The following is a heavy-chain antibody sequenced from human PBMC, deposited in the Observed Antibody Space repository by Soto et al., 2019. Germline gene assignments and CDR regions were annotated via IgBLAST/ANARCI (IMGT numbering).Heavy chain of an antibody. Sequence: ASVKVSCKASGYTFTSYDINWVRQATGQGLEWMGWMNPNSGNTGYAQKFQGRVTMTRNTSISTAYMELSSLRSEDTAVYYCARGRHDSSGYYYDYWGQGTLVTVSS. CDR1: GYTFTSYD. J-gene: IGHJ4*02. CDR2: MNPNSGNT. V-gene: IGHV1-8*01. CDR3: ARGRHDSSGYYYDY. D-gene: IGHD3-22*01.